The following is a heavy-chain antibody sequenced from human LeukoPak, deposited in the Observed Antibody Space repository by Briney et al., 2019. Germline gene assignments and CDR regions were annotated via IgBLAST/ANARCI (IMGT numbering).Heavy chain of an antibody. J-gene: IGHJ4*02. D-gene: IGHD1-14*01. CDR3: ARSNQADDY. V-gene: IGHV3-74*01. CDR1: GFTFSSYW. CDR2: INPGGSSI. Sequence: GGSLRLSCAASGFTFSSYWMHWVRQVPGKGLVWVARINPGGSSITYADSVKGRFTLSRDNAKNTLYLQMDSLRVEDTGVYYCARSNQADDYWGQGTLVTVSS.